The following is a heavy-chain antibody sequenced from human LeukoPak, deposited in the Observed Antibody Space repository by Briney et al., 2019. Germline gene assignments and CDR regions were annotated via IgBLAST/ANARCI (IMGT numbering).Heavy chain of an antibody. D-gene: IGHD5-18*01. V-gene: IGHV1-18*01. CDR2: ISAYNGNT. CDR1: GYTFTSYG. J-gene: IGHJ4*02. CDR3: ARDIGDTAMVFDY. Sequence: ASVKVSCKASGYTFTSYGISWVRQAPGQGLEWMGWISAYNGNTNYAQKLQGRVTMTTDTSTSTVYMELSSLRSEDTAVYYCARDIGDTAMVFDYWGQGTLVTVSS.